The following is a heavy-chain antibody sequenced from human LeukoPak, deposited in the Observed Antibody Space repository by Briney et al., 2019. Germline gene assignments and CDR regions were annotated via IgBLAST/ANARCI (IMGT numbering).Heavy chain of an antibody. CDR1: GYSISSGYF. Sequence: SETLSLTCTVSGYSISSGYFWGWIRQPPGKGLEWIGTIYNSGSTYYNPSLKSRVTISVDTSKNQFSLKLSSVTAADTAVYYCARHVYYDYVWGSYRYSGFDYWGQGTLVTVSS. CDR2: IYNSGST. D-gene: IGHD3-16*02. J-gene: IGHJ4*02. CDR3: ARHVYYDYVWGSYRYSGFDY. V-gene: IGHV4-38-2*02.